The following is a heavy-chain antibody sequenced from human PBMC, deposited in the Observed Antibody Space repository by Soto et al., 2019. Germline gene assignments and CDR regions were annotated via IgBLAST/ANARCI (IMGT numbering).Heavy chain of an antibody. J-gene: IGHJ6*02. CDR1: GGSISSYY. CDR3: ARVHCTNGVCYSYYYYGMDV. V-gene: IGHV4-59*08. Sequence: PSETLSLTCTVSGGSISSYYWSWIRQPPGKGLEWIGYIYYSGSTYYNPSLKSRVTISVDTSKNQFSLKLSSVTAADTAVYYCARVHCTNGVCYSYYYYGMDVWGQGTTVTVSS. D-gene: IGHD2-8*01. CDR2: IYYSGST.